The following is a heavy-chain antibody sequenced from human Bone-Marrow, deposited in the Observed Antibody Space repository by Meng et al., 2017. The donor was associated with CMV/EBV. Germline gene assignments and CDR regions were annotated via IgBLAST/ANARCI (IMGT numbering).Heavy chain of an antibody. CDR1: YPFTRYG. J-gene: IGHJ4*02. Sequence: YPFTRYGISWVRQAPGQGLEWMGWISAYNGKTNYAQKLHGRVTMTTDTSTSTAYMELRSLRSDDTAVYYCARDGGFWSGYYKTTFDYWGQGTLVTVSS. CDR2: ISAYNGKT. V-gene: IGHV1-18*01. D-gene: IGHD3-3*01. CDR3: ARDGGFWSGYYKTTFDY.